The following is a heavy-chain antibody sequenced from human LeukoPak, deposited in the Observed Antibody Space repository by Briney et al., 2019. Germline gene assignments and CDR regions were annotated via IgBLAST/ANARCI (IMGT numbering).Heavy chain of an antibody. CDR3: AKIVADDAFDI. CDR2: ISSRGDDM. J-gene: IGHJ3*02. Sequence: GGSLRLSCAASGFTFSSYSMNWVRQAPGKGLEWVSSISSRGDDMYYADSVKGRFTISRDNAKNSLYLQMNSLRAEDTAVYYCAKIVADDAFDIWGQGTMVTVSS. CDR1: GFTFSSYS. V-gene: IGHV3-21*01. D-gene: IGHD3-22*01.